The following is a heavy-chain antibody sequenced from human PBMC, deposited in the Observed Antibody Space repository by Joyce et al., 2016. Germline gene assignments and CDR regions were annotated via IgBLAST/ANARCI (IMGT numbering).Heavy chain of an antibody. CDR3: ARGGGWNHWFDP. V-gene: IGHV4-31*03. CDR1: GGSISSGSYY. D-gene: IGHD1-1*01. CDR2: IYYSGNA. J-gene: IGHJ5*02. Sequence: QVQLQESGPGPVKPSQTLSLTCTVSGGSISSGSYYWNWIRQHPGKGLGWIGYIYYSGNAYYNPSLKSRATILVDTSKKQFSLQLSSVTAADTAVYYCARGGGWNHWFDPWGQGTLVTVSS.